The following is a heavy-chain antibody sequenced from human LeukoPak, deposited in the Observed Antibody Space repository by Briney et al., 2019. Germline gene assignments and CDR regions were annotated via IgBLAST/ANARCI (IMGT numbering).Heavy chain of an antibody. CDR1: GYTFTSYG. Sequence: ASVKVSCKASGYTFTSYGISWVRQAPGQGLEWMGWISAYNGNTNYAQKLQGRVTMTTDTSTSTAYMELMSLKSDDTAVYYCARAVYTAMVRNDFDYWGQGTLVTVSS. CDR2: ISAYNGNT. CDR3: ARAVYTAMVRNDFDY. J-gene: IGHJ4*02. D-gene: IGHD5-18*01. V-gene: IGHV1-18*01.